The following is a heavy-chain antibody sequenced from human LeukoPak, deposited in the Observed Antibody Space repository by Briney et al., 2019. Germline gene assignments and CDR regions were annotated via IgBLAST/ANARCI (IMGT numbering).Heavy chain of an antibody. CDR1: GYTFTSYD. V-gene: IGHV1-8*01. CDR3: ARKGPANYYYYFMDV. Sequence: ASVKVSCKASGYTFTSYDINWVRQATGQGLEWMGWMNPNSGNTGYAQKFQGRVTMTRNTSISTAYMELSSLRSEDTAVYFCARKGPANYYYYFMDVWGKGTTVTVSS. D-gene: IGHD2-2*01. J-gene: IGHJ6*03. CDR2: MNPNSGNT.